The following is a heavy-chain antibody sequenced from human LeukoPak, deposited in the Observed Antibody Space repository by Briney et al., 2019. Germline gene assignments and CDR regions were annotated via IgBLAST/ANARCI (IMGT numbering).Heavy chain of an antibody. J-gene: IGHJ5*02. CDR3: AREVLVGATSWFDP. D-gene: IGHD1-26*01. Sequence: SETLSLTCTVSGGSISSYYWSWIRQPPGKGLEWIGYIHYSGSTNYNPSLKSRVTISVDTSKNQFSLKLSSVTAADTAVYYCAREVLVGATSWFDPWGQGTLVTVSS. CDR2: IHYSGST. V-gene: IGHV4-59*01. CDR1: GGSISSYY.